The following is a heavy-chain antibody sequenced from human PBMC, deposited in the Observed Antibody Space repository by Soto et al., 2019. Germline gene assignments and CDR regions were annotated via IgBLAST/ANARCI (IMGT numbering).Heavy chain of an antibody. V-gene: IGHV4-4*02. D-gene: IGHD4-17*01. CDR2: IHHSGSA. J-gene: IGHJ4*02. Sequence: SETLSLTCAVSGGSISSTNWWSWVRQTPGRGLEWIAEIHHSGSANYNPSLKSRVTISVDKSKNQFSLKLSSVTAADTAVYYYASSMTTVTTFDYWGQGTLVTVSS. CDR1: GGSISSTNW. CDR3: ASSMTTVTTFDY.